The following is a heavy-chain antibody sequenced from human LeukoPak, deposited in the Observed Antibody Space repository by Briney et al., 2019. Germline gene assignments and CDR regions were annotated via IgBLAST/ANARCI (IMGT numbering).Heavy chain of an antibody. J-gene: IGHJ4*02. CDR1: GGSISSGSYY. CDR2: IYTSGST. CDR3: ARESYDHVWGSYRYTGRLYFDY. Sequence: PSETLSLTCTVSGGSISSGSYYWSWIRQPAGKGLEWIGRIYTSGSTNYNPPLKSRVTISVDTSKNQFSLKLSSVTAADTAVYYCARESYDHVWGSYRYTGRLYFDYWGQGTLVTVSS. V-gene: IGHV4-61*02. D-gene: IGHD3-16*02.